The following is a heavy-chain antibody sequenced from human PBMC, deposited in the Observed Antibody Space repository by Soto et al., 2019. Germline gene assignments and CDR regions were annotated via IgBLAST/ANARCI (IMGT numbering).Heavy chain of an antibody. V-gene: IGHV4-39*07. CDR1: GGSISSSSYY. J-gene: IGHJ4*02. D-gene: IGHD2-21*01. Sequence: SETLSLTCTVSGGSISSSSYYWGWIRQPPGKGLEWIGNIYYSGSTYYNPSLKSRVTISVDTSKNQFSLKLSSVTAADTAVYYCARSVKLGWYYFEYWGQGTLVTVSS. CDR2: IYYSGST. CDR3: ARSVKLGWYYFEY.